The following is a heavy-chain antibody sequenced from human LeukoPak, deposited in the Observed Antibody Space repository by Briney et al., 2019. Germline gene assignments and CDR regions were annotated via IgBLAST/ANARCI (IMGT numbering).Heavy chain of an antibody. CDR1: GGSFSSSRYY. V-gene: IGHV4-39*01. CDR2: FYYSGST. CDR3: AGTREYSPLELPY. Sequence: SETLSLTCTVSGGSFSSSRYYWGWIRQPPGKGLEWIGSFYYSGSTYYNPSLKSRVSISVDTSKNQFSLRLTSVTAADTALYYCAGTREYSPLELPYWGQGTLVTVSS. J-gene: IGHJ4*02. D-gene: IGHD5-12*01.